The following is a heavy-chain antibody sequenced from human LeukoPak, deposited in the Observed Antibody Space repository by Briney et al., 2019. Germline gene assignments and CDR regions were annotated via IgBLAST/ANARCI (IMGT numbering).Heavy chain of an antibody. J-gene: IGHJ6*02. CDR1: GGSISSSSYY. Sequence: SETLSLTCTVSGGSISSSSYYWGWIRQPPGKGLEGIGSIYYSGSTYYNPSLKSRVTISVDTSKNQFSLKLSSVTAADTAVYYCARSRDGYNYLFGYYGMDVWAKGPRSPSP. CDR3: ARSRDGYNYLFGYYGMDV. CDR2: IYYSGST. V-gene: IGHV4-39*01. D-gene: IGHD5-24*01.